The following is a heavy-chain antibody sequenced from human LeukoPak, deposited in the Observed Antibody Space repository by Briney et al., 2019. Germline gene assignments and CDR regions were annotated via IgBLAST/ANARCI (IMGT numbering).Heavy chain of an antibody. CDR3: AKGSGSGWYGWFDP. CDR2: IDASGVNT. D-gene: IGHD6-19*01. Sequence: GGSLRLSCAASRFTFSGYAMYWVRQAPGKGLEWVSCIDASGVNTYYADSVKGRFTISGDNSNNTLYLQMNSLRAEDTAVYYCAKGSGSGWYGWFDPWGQGTLVTVSS. CDR1: RFTFSGYA. J-gene: IGHJ5*02. V-gene: IGHV3-23*01.